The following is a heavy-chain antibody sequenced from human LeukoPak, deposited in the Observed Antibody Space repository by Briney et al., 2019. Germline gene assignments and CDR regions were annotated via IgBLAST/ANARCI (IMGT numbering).Heavy chain of an antibody. D-gene: IGHD3-10*01. CDR3: ARAENYYGSGSLYYYYYMDV. J-gene: IGHJ6*03. CDR1: GGSISSSNW. CDR2: IYHSGST. Sequence: SETLSLTCAVSGGSISSSNWWSWVRQPPGKGLEWIGEIYHSGSTNYNPSLKSRVTISVDTSKNQFSLKLSSVTAADTAVYYCARAENYYGSGSLYYYYYMDVWGKGTTVTVSS. V-gene: IGHV4-4*02.